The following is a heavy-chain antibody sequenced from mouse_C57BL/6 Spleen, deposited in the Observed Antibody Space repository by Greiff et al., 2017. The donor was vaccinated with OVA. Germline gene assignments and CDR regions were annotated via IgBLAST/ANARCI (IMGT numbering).Heavy chain of an antibody. CDR3: ARMGDYDPYYFDY. Sequence: EVQGVGSGGGSVKPGGSLKLSCAASGFTFSDYGMHWVRQAPEKGLEWVAYISSGSSTIYYADTVKGRFTIARDNAKNTRFLQMTSLRAEDTAMYYCARMGDYDPYYFDYWGQGTTLTVSS. D-gene: IGHD2-4*01. CDR1: GFTFSDYG. CDR2: ISSGSSTI. J-gene: IGHJ2*01. V-gene: IGHV5-17*01.